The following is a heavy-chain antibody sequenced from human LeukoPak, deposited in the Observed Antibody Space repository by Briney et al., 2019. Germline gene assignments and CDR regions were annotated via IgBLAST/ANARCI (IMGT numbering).Heavy chain of an antibody. J-gene: IGHJ6*02. CDR3: AKDRGYSNYYYYGMDV. CDR2: ISGSGGST. V-gene: IGHV3-23*01. D-gene: IGHD4-11*01. Sequence: PGGSLRLSCAASGFTFSSYAMSWVRQAPGKGLEWVSAISGSGGSTYYADSVKGRFTISRHNSKNTLYLQMNSLRAEDTAVYYCAKDRGYSNYYYYGMDVWGQGTTVTVSS. CDR1: GFTFSSYA.